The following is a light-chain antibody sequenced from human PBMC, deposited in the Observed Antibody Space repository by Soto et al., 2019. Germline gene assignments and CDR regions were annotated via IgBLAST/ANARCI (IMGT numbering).Light chain of an antibody. V-gene: IGKV3-11*01. CDR2: DAS. CDR1: QSVSTY. CDR3: QQRSSWPN. J-gene: IGKJ5*01. Sequence: ELVNTQSPATLSVSPGESATLSCRASQSVSTYLAWYQQRPGQAPRLLIYDASDRATDIPPRFSGSGSGTDFTLTINSLEPEDFSVCYCQQRSSWPNFGQGTRLEIK.